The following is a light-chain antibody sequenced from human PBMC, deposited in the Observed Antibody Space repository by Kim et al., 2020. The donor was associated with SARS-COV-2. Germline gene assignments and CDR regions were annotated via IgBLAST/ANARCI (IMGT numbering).Light chain of an antibody. CDR1: KLGDKY. J-gene: IGLJ3*02. CDR3: QVWDSSTVV. V-gene: IGLV3-1*01. Sequence: SVSRGQTASITCSGDKLGDKYVHLYQQKPGQAPVMVIYQNNNLPAGIPERFSGSNSGNTATLTISGAQTMDEADYYCQVWDSSTVVFGGGTQLTVL. CDR2: QNN.